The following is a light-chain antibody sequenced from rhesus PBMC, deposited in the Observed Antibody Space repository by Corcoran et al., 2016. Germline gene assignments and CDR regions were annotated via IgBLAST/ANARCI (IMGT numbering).Light chain of an antibody. J-gene: IGLJ6*01. Sequence: AGLTQPPSVSKALRQTVTXTXTXNRNNVAYQGAAWLQQQQGHPPNLLSHRXNNRPSVISARFSASRSGTTAPLTITGLQPDDEADYYCSAWDSSLNAHVFGSGTKXXVL. V-gene: IGLV10-114*01. CDR2: RXN. CDR3: SAWDSSLNAHV. CDR1: RNNVAYQG.